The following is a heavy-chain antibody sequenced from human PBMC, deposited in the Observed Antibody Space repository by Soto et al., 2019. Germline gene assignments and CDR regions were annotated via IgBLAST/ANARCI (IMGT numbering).Heavy chain of an antibody. Sequence: GGSLRLSCAASGFTFSSYWMHWVRQAPGKGLVWVSRINSDGSSTSYADSVKGRFTISRDNAKNTLYLQMNSLRAEDTAVYYCARMGIGGYFDYWGQGTLVTVSS. J-gene: IGHJ4*02. V-gene: IGHV3-74*01. D-gene: IGHD1-26*01. CDR3: ARMGIGGYFDY. CDR1: GFTFSSYW. CDR2: INSDGSST.